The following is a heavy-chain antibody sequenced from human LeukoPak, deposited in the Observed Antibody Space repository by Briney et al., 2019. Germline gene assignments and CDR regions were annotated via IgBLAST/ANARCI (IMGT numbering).Heavy chain of an antibody. CDR3: AKDFRITFGGVIVYYFDY. J-gene: IGHJ4*02. CDR2: ISGSGGST. Sequence: GGSLRLSCAASGFTFSSYAMSWVRQAPGKGLEWVSAISGSGGSTYYADSVKGRFTISRDNSKNTLYLQMNSLRAEDTAVYYCAKDFRITFGGVIVYYFDYWGQGTLVTVSS. D-gene: IGHD3-16*02. V-gene: IGHV3-23*01. CDR1: GFTFSSYA.